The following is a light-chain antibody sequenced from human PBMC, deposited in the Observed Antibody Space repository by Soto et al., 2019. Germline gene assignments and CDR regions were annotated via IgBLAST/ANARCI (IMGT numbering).Light chain of an antibody. CDR3: QQYNSYSWT. CDR2: DAS. CDR1: QSISSW. Sequence: DIQMTQSPSTLSASVGDRVTITCRASQSISSWLAWYQQKPGKAPKLLIYDASSLESGVPSRFSGSGSGTEFTLTISSRQHDEFATYYCQQYNSYSWTFGQGTKVEIK. J-gene: IGKJ1*01. V-gene: IGKV1-5*01.